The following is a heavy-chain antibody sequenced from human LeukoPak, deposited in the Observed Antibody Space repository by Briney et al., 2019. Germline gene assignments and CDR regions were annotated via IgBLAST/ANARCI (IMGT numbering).Heavy chain of an antibody. CDR2: IYYSGST. Sequence: PSETLSLTCTVSGGSISSSSYYWGWIRQPPGKGLEWIGSIYYSGSTYYNPSLKSRVTISVDTSKNQFSLKLSSVTAADTAVYYCARDLADCSGGSCYMLGYYYYGMDVWGQGTTVTVSS. V-gene: IGHV4-39*07. CDR1: GGSISSSSYY. CDR3: ARDLADCSGGSCYMLGYYYYGMDV. D-gene: IGHD2-15*01. J-gene: IGHJ6*02.